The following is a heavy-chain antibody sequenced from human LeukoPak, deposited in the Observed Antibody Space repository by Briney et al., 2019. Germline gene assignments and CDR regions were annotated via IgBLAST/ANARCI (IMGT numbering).Heavy chain of an antibody. CDR3: ARDYGGNSGQWSDY. J-gene: IGHJ4*02. D-gene: IGHD4-23*01. V-gene: IGHV1-2*02. Sequence: ASVKVSCKASGYTFTGYYMHWVRQAPGQGLEWMGWINPNSGGTNYAQKFQGRVTMTRDTSISTAYMELSRLRSDDTAVYYCARDYGGNSGQWSDYWSQGTLVTVSS. CDR1: GYTFTGYY. CDR2: INPNSGGT.